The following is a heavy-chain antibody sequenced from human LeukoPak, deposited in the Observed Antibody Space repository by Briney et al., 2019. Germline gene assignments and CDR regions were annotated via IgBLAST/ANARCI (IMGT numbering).Heavy chain of an antibody. CDR1: GGPISSHY. CDR2: ISYSGRI. J-gene: IGHJ4*02. Sequence: SETLSLTCTVSGGPISSHYRSWIRQPPGEGLEWIGYISYSGRINYNPSLKSRVTLSLDTSKNQFSLTLTSVTAADTAVYYCARGAGWWDYWGQGTLVTVSS. V-gene: IGHV4-59*11. CDR3: ARGAGWWDY. D-gene: IGHD2-15*01.